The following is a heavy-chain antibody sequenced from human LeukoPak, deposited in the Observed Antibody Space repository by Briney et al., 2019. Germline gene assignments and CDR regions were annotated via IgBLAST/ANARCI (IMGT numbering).Heavy chain of an antibody. CDR2: IDDDGTDT. CDR1: GFTSGNYW. D-gene: IGHD2-21*01. J-gene: IGHJ4*02. Sequence: PGGSLRLSCVASGFTSGNYWMHWVRQAPGKGPEWVSRIDDDGTDTHYAVSVKGRFTISRDNAKNTLYLQMKSLRSEDTAVYYCAKTGGNCASNCYFDYWGQGTLVTVSS. CDR3: AKTGGNCASNCYFDY. V-gene: IGHV3-74*01.